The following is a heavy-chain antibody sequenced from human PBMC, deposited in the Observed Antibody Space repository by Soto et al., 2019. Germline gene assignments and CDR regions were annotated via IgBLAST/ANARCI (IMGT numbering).Heavy chain of an antibody. V-gene: IGHV4-39*02. CDR1: VCSIISIIYY. CDR2: IYYSGST. CDR3: ERDSRRWYYGMEV. Sequence: SETLSLTCTFSVCSIISIIYYWCFIRQPPGKGLEWIGSIYYSGSTYYNPSIKSRVTIYVDTSKNQFSLKLSSVTSAETAVYYCERDSRRWYYGMEVWGKGNPVNVS. D-gene: IGHD6-13*01. J-gene: IGHJ6*04.